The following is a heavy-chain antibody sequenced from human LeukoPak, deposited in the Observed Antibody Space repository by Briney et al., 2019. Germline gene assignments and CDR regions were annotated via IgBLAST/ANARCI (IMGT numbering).Heavy chain of an antibody. CDR2: IYYSGST. CDR1: GGSISSSSYY. D-gene: IGHD5-12*01. J-gene: IGHJ3*02. Sequence: SETLSLTCTVSGGSISSSSYYWGWIRQPPGKGLEWIGSIYYSGSTYYNPSLKSRVTISVDTSKNQFSLKLSSVTAADTAVYYCARVARTRMGRDAFDIWGQGTMVTVSS. V-gene: IGHV4-39*01. CDR3: ARVARTRMGRDAFDI.